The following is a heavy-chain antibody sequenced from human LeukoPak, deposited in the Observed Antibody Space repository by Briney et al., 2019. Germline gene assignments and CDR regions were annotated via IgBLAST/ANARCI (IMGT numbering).Heavy chain of an antibody. CDR3: ARGGGLDV. D-gene: IGHD3-16*01. V-gene: IGHV3-7*03. CDR1: GFTFSESW. CDR2: INHNGNVN. Sequence: PGGSLRLSCVASGFTFSESWMTWARQAPGKGLEWVASINHNGNVNYYVDSVKGRFTISRDNAKNSLYLQMSNLRAEDTAVYFCARGGGLDVWGQGATVTVSS. J-gene: IGHJ6*02.